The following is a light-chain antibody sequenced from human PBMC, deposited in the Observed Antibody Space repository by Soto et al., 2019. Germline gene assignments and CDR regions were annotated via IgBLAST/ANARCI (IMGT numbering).Light chain of an antibody. CDR1: SSNIGSNT. J-gene: IGLJ1*01. CDR2: SNN. Sequence: QSVLTQPPSASGTPGQRVTISCSGSSSNIGSNTVNWYQQLPRTAPKLLIYSNNQRPSGVPDRFSGSKSGTSASLAISGLQSEDEADYYCAAWDDSLNASYVFGTGTKSPS. V-gene: IGLV1-44*01. CDR3: AAWDDSLNASYV.